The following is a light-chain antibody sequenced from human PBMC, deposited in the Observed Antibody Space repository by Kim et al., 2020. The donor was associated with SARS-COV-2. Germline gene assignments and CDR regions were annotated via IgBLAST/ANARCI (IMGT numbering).Light chain of an antibody. CDR3: QAWDTSVV. Sequence: SVSPGQTATLSCSGDELGHRYPSWYQQKPGQSPVLVIYQDIKRPSGIPERFSGSNSGNTATLTISGTQTMDEADYYCQAWDTSVVFGGGTQLTVL. J-gene: IGLJ2*01. CDR1: ELGHRY. CDR2: QDI. V-gene: IGLV3-1*01.